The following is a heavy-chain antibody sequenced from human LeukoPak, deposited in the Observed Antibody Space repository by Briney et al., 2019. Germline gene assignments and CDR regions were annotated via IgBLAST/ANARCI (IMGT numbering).Heavy chain of an antibody. V-gene: IGHV4-39*07. J-gene: IGHJ5*02. CDR2: IYYSGST. Sequence: SETLSLTCTVSGGSISSSGYYWGWMRQPPGKGLEWIGSIYYSGSTYYNPSLKSRVTISVDTSKNQFSLKLSSVTAAATAVYYCARLKLGGYCSSTSCSNWFDPWGQGTLVTVSS. CDR1: GGSISSSGYY. CDR3: ARLKLGGYCSSTSCSNWFDP. D-gene: IGHD2-2*01.